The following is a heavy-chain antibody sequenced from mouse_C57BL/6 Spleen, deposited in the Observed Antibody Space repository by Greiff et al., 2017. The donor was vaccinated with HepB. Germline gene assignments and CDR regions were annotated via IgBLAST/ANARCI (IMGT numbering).Heavy chain of an antibody. V-gene: IGHV1-82*01. J-gene: IGHJ4*01. D-gene: IGHD2-3*01. CDR1: GYAFSSSW. Sequence: VQLQQSGPELVKPGASVKISCKASGYAFSSSWMNWVKQRPGKGLEWIGRIYPGDGDTNYNGKFKGKATLTADKSSSTAYMQLSSLTSEDSAVYFCARGLSYDGYPYAMDYWGQGTSVTVSS. CDR2: IYPGDGDT. CDR3: ARGLSYDGYPYAMDY.